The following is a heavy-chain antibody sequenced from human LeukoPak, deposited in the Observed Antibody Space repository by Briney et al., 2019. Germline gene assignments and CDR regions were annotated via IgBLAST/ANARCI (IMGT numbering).Heavy chain of an antibody. J-gene: IGHJ4*02. Sequence: PGGSLRLSCAVSGITLSNYGMSWVRQAPGKGLEWVAGISGRGGSTNYADSVKGRFTVSSDNPKNTFYLQMNSLRAEDKAVYFCAKRGVVIRVILVGFHKEGNYFGSWGQGALVTVSS. CDR2: ISGRGGST. V-gene: IGHV3-23*01. D-gene: IGHD3-22*01. CDR1: GITLSNYG. CDR3: AKRGVVIRVILVGFHKEGNYFGS.